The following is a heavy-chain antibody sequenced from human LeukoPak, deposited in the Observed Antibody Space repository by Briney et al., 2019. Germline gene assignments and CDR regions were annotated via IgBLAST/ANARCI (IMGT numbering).Heavy chain of an antibody. D-gene: IGHD3-10*01. V-gene: IGHV4-59*01. CDR1: GVSITSYY. CDR3: ARGRFGDSAVESYYLDY. J-gene: IGHJ4*02. CDR2: IYYIENT. Sequence: PSETLSLTCSVSGVSITSYYWNWIRQAPGQGPESLGYIYYIENTNTNPLFGSRVTISMDTSKNQFSLQLNSVTAADTAVYYCARGRFGDSAVESYYLDYWGQGTRVTVSS.